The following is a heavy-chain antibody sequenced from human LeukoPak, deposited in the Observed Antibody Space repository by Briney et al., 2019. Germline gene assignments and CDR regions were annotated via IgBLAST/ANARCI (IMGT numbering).Heavy chain of an antibody. CDR1: GFTFSTYT. J-gene: IGHJ4*02. CDR3: ARDQNYYDSSGSRFVY. D-gene: IGHD3-22*01. V-gene: IGHV3-30*04. CDR2: ISYDGGNK. Sequence: PGGSLRLSCAASGFTFSTYTMNWVRQAPGKGLEWVAVISYDGGNKYFADSVKGRFTISRDNSKRTLYLQMNSLRAEDTAVYYCARDQNYYDSSGSRFVYWGQGTLVTVSS.